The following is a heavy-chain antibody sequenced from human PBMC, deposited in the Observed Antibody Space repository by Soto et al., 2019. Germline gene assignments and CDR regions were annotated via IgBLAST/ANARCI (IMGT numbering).Heavy chain of an antibody. CDR3: AIAPNPYGHFQY. Sequence: QVHLQESGPGLVKPSGTLSLTCAVSGASISSNDWWTWVRQPPGKGLEWIGDIHHSGSMNYNPSLRSRVPISMDKSKNQFSLNVNSVTATDTAVYYCAIAPNPYGHFQYWGQGALVTVSS. CDR1: GASISSNDW. J-gene: IGHJ1*01. CDR2: IHHSGSM. V-gene: IGHV4-4*02. D-gene: IGHD3-10*01.